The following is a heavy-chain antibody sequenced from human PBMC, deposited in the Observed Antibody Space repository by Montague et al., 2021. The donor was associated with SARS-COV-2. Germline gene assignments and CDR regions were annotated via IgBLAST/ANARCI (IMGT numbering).Heavy chain of an antibody. D-gene: IGHD1-26*01. CDR2: IYYSGTT. CDR3: VRKGAAHRLNNWFDP. J-gene: IGHJ5*02. Sequence: SETLSLTCTVSGGSISSSDSYWVWIRQPPGKGLEWIGNIYYSGTTYYNPSLKSRITMAVDTSKNQFSLNLISVTAADTAVYFCVRKGAAHRLNNWFDPWGQGALVTVSS. CDR1: GGSISSSDSY. V-gene: IGHV4-39*01.